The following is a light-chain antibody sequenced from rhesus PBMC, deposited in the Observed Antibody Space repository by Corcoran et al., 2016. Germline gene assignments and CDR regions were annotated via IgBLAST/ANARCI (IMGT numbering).Light chain of an antibody. Sequence: DIQMTQSPSSLSASVGDRVTVTCRASQGINKELSWYQQKPGKALPLLIYAASSLQTGVSSRFSVSGSGTDYTLTISSLQPEDGATYYCLQDYTTPVTFGQGTKVEIK. V-gene: IGKV1-94*01. CDR2: AAS. CDR3: LQDYTTPVT. CDR1: QGINKE. J-gene: IGKJ1*01.